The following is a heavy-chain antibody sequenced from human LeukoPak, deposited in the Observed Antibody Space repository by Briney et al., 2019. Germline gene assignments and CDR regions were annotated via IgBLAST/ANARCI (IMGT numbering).Heavy chain of an antibody. CDR1: GGSFSGYY. V-gene: IGHV4-34*01. D-gene: IGHD6-6*01. CDR3: ARAYFSSSLLYYYYGMNV. Sequence: SETLSLTCAVYGGSFSGYYWSWIRQPPGKGLEWIGEINHSGSTNYNPSLKSRVTISVDTSKNQFSLKLSSVTAADTAVYYCARAYFSSSLLYYYYGMNVWGQGTTVTVSS. CDR2: INHSGST. J-gene: IGHJ6*02.